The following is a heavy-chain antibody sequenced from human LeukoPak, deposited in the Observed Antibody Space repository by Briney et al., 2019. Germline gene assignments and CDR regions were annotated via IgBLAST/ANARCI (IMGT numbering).Heavy chain of an antibody. D-gene: IGHD4-23*01. J-gene: IGHJ5*02. V-gene: IGHV3-74*01. CDR2: INSDGSST. CDR1: GFTFSNYW. CDR3: APYGANRLDP. Sequence: PGGSLRLSCAASGFTFSNYWMHCVRHVPGQGLVWVSRINSDGSSTSYADSVKGRFTISRDNAKNTLYLQMNSLRAEDTAVYYCAPYGANRLDPWGQGTLVTVSS.